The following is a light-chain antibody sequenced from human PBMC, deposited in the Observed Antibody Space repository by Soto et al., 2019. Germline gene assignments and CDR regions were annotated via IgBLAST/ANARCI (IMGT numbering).Light chain of an antibody. V-gene: IGLV2-23*01. J-gene: IGLJ2*01. CDR1: SSDVGSYNL. CDR2: EGS. Sequence: SALTQPASVSGSPGQSITISCTGTSSDVGSYNLVSWYQQHPGKAPKLMIYEGSKRPSGVSNRFSGSKSGNTASLTISGLQAEDEADYYCCSYAGSSTAVFGGGTKFTVL. CDR3: CSYAGSSTAV.